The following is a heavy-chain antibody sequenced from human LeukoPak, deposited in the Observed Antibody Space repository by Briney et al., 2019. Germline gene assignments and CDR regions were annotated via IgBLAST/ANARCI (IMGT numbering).Heavy chain of an antibody. J-gene: IGHJ4*02. CDR1: GGSISSYY. CDR2: IYYSGST. V-gene: IGHV4-59*08. CDR3: ARHVGYSYGYDY. D-gene: IGHD5-18*01. Sequence: SETLSLTCTVSGGSISSYYWSWIRPPPGKGLEWIGYIYYSGSTNYNPSLKSRVTISVDTSKNQFSLKLSSVTAADTAVYYCARHVGYSYGYDYWGQGTLVTVSS.